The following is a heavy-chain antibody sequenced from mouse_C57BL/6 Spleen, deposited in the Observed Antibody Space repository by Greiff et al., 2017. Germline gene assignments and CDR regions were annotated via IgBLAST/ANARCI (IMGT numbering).Heavy chain of an antibody. D-gene: IGHD1-1*01. CDR3: TGPYYYGSSGFAY. J-gene: IGHJ3*01. Sequence: EVKLEESGGGLVQPGGSMKLSCVASGFTFSNYWMNWVRQSPEKGLEWVAQIRLKSDNYATHYAESVKGRFTISRDDSKSSVYLQMNNLRAKGTGIYYCTGPYYYGSSGFAYWGQGTLVTVSA. CDR2: IRLKSDNYAT. CDR1: GFTFSNYW. V-gene: IGHV6-3*01.